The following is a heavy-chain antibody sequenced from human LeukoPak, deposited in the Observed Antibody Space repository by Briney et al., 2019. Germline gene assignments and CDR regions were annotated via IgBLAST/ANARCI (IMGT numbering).Heavy chain of an antibody. Sequence: SETLSLTCTVSGGSISSYYWSWIRQPPGKGLEWIGYIYYSGSTNYNPSLKSRVTMSVDTSKKQFSLKLSSVTAADTAVYFCARGPTVNNYYYGMDGWGQGTTVTVSS. J-gene: IGHJ6*02. CDR3: ARGPTVNNYYYGMDG. CDR1: GGSISSYY. V-gene: IGHV4-59*01. CDR2: IYYSGST. D-gene: IGHD4-17*01.